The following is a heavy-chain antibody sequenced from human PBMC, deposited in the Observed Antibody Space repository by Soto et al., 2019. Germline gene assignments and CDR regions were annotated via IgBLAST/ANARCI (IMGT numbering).Heavy chain of an antibody. Sequence: GGSLRLSCAASGFTFSSYAMSWVRQAPGKGLEWVSAISGSGGSTYYADSVKGRFTISRDNSKNTLYLQMNSLRAEDTAVYYCAKDSLTNSSSWDAEYLKHWGQGTLVTVSS. CDR1: GFTFSSYA. D-gene: IGHD6-13*01. V-gene: IGHV3-23*01. CDR3: AKDSLTNSSSWDAEYLKH. J-gene: IGHJ1*01. CDR2: ISGSGGST.